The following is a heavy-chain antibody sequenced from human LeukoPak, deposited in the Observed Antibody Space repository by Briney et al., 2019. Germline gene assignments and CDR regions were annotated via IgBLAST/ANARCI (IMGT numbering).Heavy chain of an antibody. CDR2: INPNSGGT. Sequence: GASVKVSCKASGYTFTGYYMHWVRQAPGQGLEWMGWINPNSGGTNYAQKFQGRVTMTRDMSTSTVYMELSSLRSEDTAVYYCARDGCSGGSCYPNWFDPWGQGTLVTVSS. CDR3: ARDGCSGGSCYPNWFDP. V-gene: IGHV1-2*02. J-gene: IGHJ5*02. D-gene: IGHD2-15*01. CDR1: GYTFTGYY.